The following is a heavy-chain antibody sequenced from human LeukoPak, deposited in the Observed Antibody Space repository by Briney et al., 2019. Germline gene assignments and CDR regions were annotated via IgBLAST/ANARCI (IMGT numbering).Heavy chain of an antibody. J-gene: IGHJ3*02. D-gene: IGHD5-18*01. CDR2: IYYSGST. CDR3: ARYSYGFGAFDI. V-gene: IGHV4-59*01. Sequence: SETLSLTCTVSGVSISSYYWSWIRQPPGKGLEWIGYIYYSGSTNYNPSLKSRVTISVDTSKNQFSLKLSSVTAADTAVYYCARYSYGFGAFDIWGQGTMVTVSS. CDR1: GVSISSYY.